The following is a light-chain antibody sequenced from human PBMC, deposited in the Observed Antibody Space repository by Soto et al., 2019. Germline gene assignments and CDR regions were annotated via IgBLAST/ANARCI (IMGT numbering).Light chain of an antibody. Sequence: QAVVSQPPSASGTPGQRVTISCSGSSSNIGRNVVYWYQQFPGTAPKLLIHNDNRRPSGVPDRVSGSKSGTSASLAISGLQSEDEANYYCAAWDNSLKGWVFGGGTQLTVL. CDR2: NDN. CDR1: SSNIGRNV. CDR3: AAWDNSLKGWV. J-gene: IGLJ3*02. V-gene: IGLV1-44*01.